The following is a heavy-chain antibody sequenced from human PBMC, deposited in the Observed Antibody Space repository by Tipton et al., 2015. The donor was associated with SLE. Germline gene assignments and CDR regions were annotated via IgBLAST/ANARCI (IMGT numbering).Heavy chain of an antibody. Sequence: TLSLTCTVSGGSISSYYWSWIRQSPGKGLEWIGYIYYSGSTNYNLSLKSRVTISVDTSKNQFSLKLSSVTAADTAVYYCARGMGWGDAFDIWGQGTMVTVSS. CDR2: IYYSGST. V-gene: IGHV4-59*01. CDR3: ARGMGWGDAFDI. D-gene: IGHD7-27*01. J-gene: IGHJ3*02. CDR1: GGSISSYY.